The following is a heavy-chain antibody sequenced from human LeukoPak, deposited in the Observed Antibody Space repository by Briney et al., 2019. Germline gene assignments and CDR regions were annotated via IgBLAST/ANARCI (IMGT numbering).Heavy chain of an antibody. CDR3: ARDRTPGGDY. J-gene: IGHJ4*02. CDR2: IYYSGST. CDR1: GGSISSGGYY. Sequence: SQTLSLTRTVSGGSISSGGYYWSWIRQHPGKGLEWIGYIYYSGSTYYNPSLKSRVTISVDTSKNQFSLKLSSVTAADTAVYYCARDRTPGGDYWGQGTLVTVSS. D-gene: IGHD1-1*01. V-gene: IGHV4-31*03.